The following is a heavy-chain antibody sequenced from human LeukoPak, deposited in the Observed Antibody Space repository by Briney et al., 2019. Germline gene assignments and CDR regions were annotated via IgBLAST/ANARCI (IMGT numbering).Heavy chain of an antibody. J-gene: IGHJ4*02. Sequence: SETLSLTCTVSGGSISSYYWSWIRQPPGKGLEWIGYIYYSGSTNYNPSLKSRVTTSVDTSKNQFSLKLSSVTAADTAVYYCARGTSGYSGYDEFDYWGQGTLVTVSS. V-gene: IGHV4-59*01. CDR2: IYYSGST. D-gene: IGHD5-12*01. CDR1: GGSISSYY. CDR3: ARGTSGYSGYDEFDY.